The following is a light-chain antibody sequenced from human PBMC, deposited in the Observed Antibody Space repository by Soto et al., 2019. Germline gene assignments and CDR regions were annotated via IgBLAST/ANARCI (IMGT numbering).Light chain of an antibody. CDR3: QQYNDWPPT. V-gene: IGKV3-15*01. J-gene: IGKJ1*01. Sequence: EIVMTQSPAILSASPGERATLSCRASQSVRSNLAWYQQKPGQAPRLLIYGASTRATGIPARFSGSGSGTEFTLSIGSLQSEDFAVYYCQQYNDWPPTFGQGTKVDIK. CDR1: QSVRSN. CDR2: GAS.